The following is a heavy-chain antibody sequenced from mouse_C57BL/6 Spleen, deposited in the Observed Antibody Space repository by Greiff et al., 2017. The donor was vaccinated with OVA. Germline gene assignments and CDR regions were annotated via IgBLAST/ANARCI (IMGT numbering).Heavy chain of an antibody. CDR1: GFTFNTYA. Sequence: EVQRVESGGGLVQPKGSLKLSCAASGFTFNTYAMHWVRQAPGKGLEWVARIRSKISNYATYYADSVKDRFTISRDDSQSMLYLQMNNLKTEDTAMYYCVREEFAYWGQGTLVTVSA. CDR3: VREEFAY. CDR2: IRSKISNYAT. J-gene: IGHJ3*01. V-gene: IGHV10-3*01.